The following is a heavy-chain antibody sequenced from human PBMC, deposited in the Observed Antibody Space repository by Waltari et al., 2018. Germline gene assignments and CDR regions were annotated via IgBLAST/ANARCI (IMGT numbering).Heavy chain of an antibody. CDR1: GGSISSGGYS. D-gene: IGHD1-1*01. J-gene: IGHJ5*02. CDR2: IYHSGTT. V-gene: IGHV4-30-2*01. CDR3: ARVGTTEGNWFDP. Sequence: QLQLQESGSGLVKPSQTLSLTCAVSGGSISSGGYSWSWIRQPPGKGLEWTGYIYHSGTTYYNPSLNSRVTISVDRSKNQFSLKLSSVTAADTAVYYCARVGTTEGNWFDPWGQGTLVTVSS.